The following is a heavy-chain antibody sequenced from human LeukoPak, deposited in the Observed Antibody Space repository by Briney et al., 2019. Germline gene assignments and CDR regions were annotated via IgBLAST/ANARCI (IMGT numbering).Heavy chain of an antibody. J-gene: IGHJ3*02. CDR3: AKDSPHCSSTSCYNAFDI. V-gene: IGHV3-23*01. CDR2: ISGSGGST. D-gene: IGHD2-2*02. CDR1: GFTFSSYS. Sequence: PGGSLRLSCAASGFTFSSYSINWVRQAPGKGLEWVSAISGSGGSTYYADSVKGRFTISRDNSKNTLYLQMNSLRAEDTAVYYCAKDSPHCSSTSCYNAFDIWGQGTMVTVSS.